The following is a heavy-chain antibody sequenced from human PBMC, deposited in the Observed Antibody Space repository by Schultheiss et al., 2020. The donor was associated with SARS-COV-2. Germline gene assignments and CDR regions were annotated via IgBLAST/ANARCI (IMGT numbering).Heavy chain of an antibody. CDR1: GFTFSSYAM. J-gene: IGHJ4*02. CDR2: IYHSGST. D-gene: IGHD1-26*01. V-gene: IGHV4-4*02. Sequence: GSLRLSCAASGFTFSSYAMSWVRQAPGKGLEWIGEIYHSGSTNYNPSLKSRVTISVDKSKNQFSLKLSSVTAADTAVYYCARYLSGARPATYYFDYWGQGTLVTVSS. CDR3: ARYLSGARPATYYFDY.